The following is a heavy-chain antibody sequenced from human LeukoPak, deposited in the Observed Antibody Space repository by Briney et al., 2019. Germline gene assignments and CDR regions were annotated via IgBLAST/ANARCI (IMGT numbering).Heavy chain of an antibody. CDR2: INHNGNVN. CDR1: GFTFSSYW. CDR3: ARDKVVGATNFDF. Sequence: GGSLRLSCAASGFTFSSYWMNWARQAPGKGLEWVASINHNGNVNYYVDSVKGRFTISRDNAKNSLYLQMNSLRAEDAAVYYCARDKVVGATNFDFWGQRTLVTVSS. J-gene: IGHJ4*02. D-gene: IGHD1-26*01. V-gene: IGHV3-7*01.